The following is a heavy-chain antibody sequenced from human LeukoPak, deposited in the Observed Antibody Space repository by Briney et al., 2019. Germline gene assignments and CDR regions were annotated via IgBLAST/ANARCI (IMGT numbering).Heavy chain of an antibody. CDR2: INPNSGGT. CDR3: ASWSITIFDYYYMDV. Sequence: ASVKVSCKASGYTFTSYGISWVRQAPGQGLEWMGWINPNSGGTNYAQKFQGRVTMTRDTSISTAYMELSRLRSDDTAVYYCASWSITIFDYYYMDVWGKGTTVTVSS. J-gene: IGHJ6*03. D-gene: IGHD3-3*01. CDR1: GYTFTSYG. V-gene: IGHV1-2*02.